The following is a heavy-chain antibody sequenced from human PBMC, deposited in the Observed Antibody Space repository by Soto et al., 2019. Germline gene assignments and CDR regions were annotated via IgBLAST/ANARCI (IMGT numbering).Heavy chain of an antibody. V-gene: IGHV4-39*01. CDR1: CGSITSSNYH. J-gene: IGHJ4*02. CDR3: SRLTNARPGDD. D-gene: IGHD2-2*01. CDR2: IYYSGNT. Sequence: NPSETLSLTCTVSCGSITSSNYHWGWSRQPPGKGLEWIGTIYYSGNTYYNPSLESRVTMSMDASKNQFSLTLSSVAVADTAVYYCSRLTNARPGDDWGQGTLVTVSS.